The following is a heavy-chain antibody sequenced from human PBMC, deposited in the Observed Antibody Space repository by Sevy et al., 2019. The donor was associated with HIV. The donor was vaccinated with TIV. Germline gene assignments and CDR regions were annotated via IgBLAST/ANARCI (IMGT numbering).Heavy chain of an antibody. CDR3: ARGGVLLWFGEFFD. J-gene: IGHJ4*02. Sequence: GGSLRLSCAASGFTVSSNYMSWVRQAPGKGLEWVSVIYSGGSTYYADSVKGRFTISRDNSKNTLYLQMNSLRAEDTAVYYCARGGVLLWFGEFFDWGQGTLVTVSS. V-gene: IGHV3-66*01. D-gene: IGHD3-10*01. CDR1: GFTVSSNY. CDR2: IYSGGST.